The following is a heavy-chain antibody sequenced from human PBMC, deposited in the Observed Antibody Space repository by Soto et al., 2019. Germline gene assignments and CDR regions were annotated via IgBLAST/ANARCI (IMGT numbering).Heavy chain of an antibody. CDR1: GYTFTGYY. V-gene: IGHV1-2*04. J-gene: IGHJ6*02. D-gene: IGHD6-6*01. CDR3: ARGEEYSSSSLYYYGMDV. CDR2: INPNSGGT. Sequence: ASVKVSCKASGYTFTGYYMHWVRQAPGQGLEWMGWINPNSGGTNYAQKFQGWVTMTRDTSISTAYMELSRLRSDDTAVYYCARGEEYSSSSLYYYGMDVWGQGTTVTVSS.